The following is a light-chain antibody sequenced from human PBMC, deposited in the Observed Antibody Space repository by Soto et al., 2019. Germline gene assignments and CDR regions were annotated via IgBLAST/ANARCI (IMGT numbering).Light chain of an antibody. CDR3: QSYDSSLSGYV. J-gene: IGLJ1*01. Sequence: QSVPTQPPSVSGAPGQRVTISCTGSSSNIGAGYDVHWYQQLPGTAPKLLIYGNSNRPSGVPDRFSGSKSGTSASLALTGLQAEDEADYYCQSYDSSLSGYVFGTGTKVTVL. V-gene: IGLV1-40*01. CDR1: SSNIGAGYD. CDR2: GNS.